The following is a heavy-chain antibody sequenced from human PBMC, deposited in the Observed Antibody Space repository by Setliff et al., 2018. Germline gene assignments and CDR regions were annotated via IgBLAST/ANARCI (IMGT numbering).Heavy chain of an antibody. CDR2: ISAYNGNT. CDR1: GYTFTSYG. Sequence: GASVKVSCKASGYTFTSYGISWVRQAPGQGLEWMGWISAYNGNTNYAQKFQGRLTIITDESTNTAFMQLSSLRSDDTAVYYCVREGVDRRSSTDYRYYMDVWGKGTTVTVSS. J-gene: IGHJ6*03. CDR3: VREGVDRRSSTDYRYYMDV. D-gene: IGHD6-6*01. V-gene: IGHV1-18*01.